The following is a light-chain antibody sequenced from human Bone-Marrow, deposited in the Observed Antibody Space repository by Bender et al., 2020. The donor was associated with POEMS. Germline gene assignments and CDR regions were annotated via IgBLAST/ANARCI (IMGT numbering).Light chain of an antibody. CDR3: AAWGDTLIWV. J-gene: IGLJ3*02. V-gene: IGLV2-14*01. Sequence: QSALTQPASVSGSPGQSITISCTGTSSDVGGYNYVSWYQQHPGKAPKLMIYDVSKRPSGVPDRFSGSKSGNTASLTISGLQAEDEADYYCAAWGDTLIWVFGGGTKLTVL. CDR2: DVS. CDR1: SSDVGGYNY.